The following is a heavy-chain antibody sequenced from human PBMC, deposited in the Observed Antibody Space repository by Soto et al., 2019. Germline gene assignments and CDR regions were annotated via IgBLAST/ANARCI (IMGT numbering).Heavy chain of an antibody. Sequence: VQLVESGGGVVQPGRSLRLSCAASGFTFSSYGMRWVRQAPGKGLEGVAVISYDGSHKYYADSVKGRFTISRDNSNSTRYLRMNSRRAEDTAVSYCATDTGWRDYNCNPSLYWFAPWGQGTLVTVSS. J-gene: IGHJ5*02. D-gene: IGHD1-20*01. CDR2: ISYDGSHK. CDR1: GFTFSSYG. V-gene: IGHV3-30*03. CDR3: ATDTGWRDYNCNPSLYWFAP.